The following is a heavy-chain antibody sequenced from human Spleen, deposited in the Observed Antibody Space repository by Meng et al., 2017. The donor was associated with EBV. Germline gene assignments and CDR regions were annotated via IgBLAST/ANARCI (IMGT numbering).Heavy chain of an antibody. CDR2: IYDTGTT. V-gene: IGHV4-61*01. J-gene: IGHJ4*02. CDR3: AKSRSSTPGVVDY. CDR1: GVSVPSVTDH. Sequence: QSMGQGDVNPVTHLSVPCDVSGVSVPSVTDHWSRIRQSPGKGLEWMGYIYDTGTTIYNPSLKSRVSIFLETSKNLFSLKLNSVTTADTAVYYCAKSRSSTPGVVDYWGQGTLVTVSS. D-gene: IGHD3-10*01.